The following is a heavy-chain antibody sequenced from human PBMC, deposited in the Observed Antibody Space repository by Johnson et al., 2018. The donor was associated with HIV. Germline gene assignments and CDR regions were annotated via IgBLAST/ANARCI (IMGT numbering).Heavy chain of an antibody. J-gene: IGHJ3*02. D-gene: IGHD2-8*02. CDR3: GRESTGAGTAFDI. V-gene: IGHV3-7*01. CDR1: GFTFSNHH. Sequence: VQLVESGGGLVQPGGSLRLSCAVSGFTFSNHHMTCVRQAPGKGLEWVANINQDGSDKYYVDSVKGRFTISRDNAQNSLYLQMNSLRAEDTAVYYCGRESTGAGTAFDIWGQGTMVTVSS. CDR2: INQDGSDK.